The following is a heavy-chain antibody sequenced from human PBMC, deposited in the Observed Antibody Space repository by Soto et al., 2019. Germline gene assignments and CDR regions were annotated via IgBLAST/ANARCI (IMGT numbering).Heavy chain of an antibody. J-gene: IGHJ4*02. CDR2: INSDGGST. D-gene: IGHD2-2*01. CDR3: ARSSSTSCFL. Sequence: GGSLRLSCAASGFTFSSYWMHWVRQVPGKGLVWVARINSDGGSTSYVDSVKGRFAISRDNAKSTLYLQMNSLRAEDTSVYYCARSSSTSCFLWGQGTLVTVSS. CDR1: GFTFSSYW. V-gene: IGHV3-74*01.